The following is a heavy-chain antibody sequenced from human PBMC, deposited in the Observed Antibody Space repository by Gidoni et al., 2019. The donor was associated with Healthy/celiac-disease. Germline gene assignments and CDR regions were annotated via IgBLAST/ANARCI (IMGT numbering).Heavy chain of an antibody. CDR1: GGSFSGYY. CDR2: INHSGST. Sequence: QVQLQQWGAGLLKPSETMSLTCAVAGGSFSGYYWSWIRQPPGKGLEWIGEINHSGSTNYNPSLKSRVTISVDTSKNQFSLKLSSVTAADTAVYYCARGPFYFWSGYYYYYGMDVWGQGTTVTVSS. D-gene: IGHD3-3*01. V-gene: IGHV4-34*01. CDR3: ARGPFYFWSGYYYYYGMDV. J-gene: IGHJ6*02.